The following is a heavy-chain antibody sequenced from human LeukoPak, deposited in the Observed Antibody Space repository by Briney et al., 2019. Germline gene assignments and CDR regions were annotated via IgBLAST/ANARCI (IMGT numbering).Heavy chain of an antibody. D-gene: IGHD4-17*01. CDR3: ARGGRKTTGYYYYYMDV. CDR1: GYTFTGYY. V-gene: IGHV1-2*02. CDR2: INPNSGGT. Sequence: GASVKVPCKASGYTFTGYYMHWVRQAPGQGLEWMGWINPNSGGTNYAQKFQGRVTMTRDTSISTAYMELSRLRSDDTAVYYCARGGRKTTGYYYYYMDVWGKGTTVTVSS. J-gene: IGHJ6*03.